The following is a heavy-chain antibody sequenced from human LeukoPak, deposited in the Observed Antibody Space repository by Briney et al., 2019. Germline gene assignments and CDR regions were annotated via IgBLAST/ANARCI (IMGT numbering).Heavy chain of an antibody. CDR2: ISSSSSYI. V-gene: IGHV3-21*04. J-gene: IGHJ4*02. Sequence: GGSLRLSCAASGFTFSSYSMNWVRQAPGKGLEWVSSISSSSSYIYYADSVKGRFTISRDNSKNTLYLQINSLRAEDTAVYYCARLPRGECWGQGTLVTVSS. CDR3: ARLPRGEC. D-gene: IGHD2/OR15-2a*01. CDR1: GFTFSSYS.